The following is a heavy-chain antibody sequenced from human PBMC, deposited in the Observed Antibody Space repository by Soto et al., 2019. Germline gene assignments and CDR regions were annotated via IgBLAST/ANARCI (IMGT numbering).Heavy chain of an antibody. D-gene: IGHD3-22*01. V-gene: IGHV4-4*07. CDR1: GGSISSYY. J-gene: IGHJ3*02. CDR2: IYTSGST. CDR3: ASGYYDSSGYYYGDAFDI. Sequence: SETLSLTCTVSGGSISSYYWSWIRQPAGKGLEWIGRIYTSGSTNYNPSLKSRVTMSVDTSKNQFSLKLSSVTAADTAVYYCASGYYDSSGYYYGDAFDIWGQGTMVTVS.